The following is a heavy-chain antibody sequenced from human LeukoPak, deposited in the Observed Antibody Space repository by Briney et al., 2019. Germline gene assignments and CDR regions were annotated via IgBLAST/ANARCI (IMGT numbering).Heavy chain of an antibody. D-gene: IGHD3-10*01. CDR2: ISSSGSTI. V-gene: IGHV3-48*03. CDR3: ARDRRYGSGSYYKAYMDV. Sequence: PGGSLRLSCAASGFTFSSYEMNWVRQAPGKGLEWVSYISSSGSTIYYADSVKGRFTISRDNAKNSLYLQMNSLRAEDTAVYYCARDRRYGSGSYYKAYMDVWGKGTTVTISS. CDR1: GFTFSSYE. J-gene: IGHJ6*03.